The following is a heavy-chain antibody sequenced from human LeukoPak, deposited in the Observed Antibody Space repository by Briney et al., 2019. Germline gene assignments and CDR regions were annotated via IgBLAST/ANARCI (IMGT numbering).Heavy chain of an antibody. V-gene: IGHV4-59*08. D-gene: IGHD3-16*01. Sequence: SETLSLTCTVSGGSINSYYWSWIRQPPGKGLEWIAYIYYSGSTNYNPSLKSRVTISVDTSKNQFSLKLSSVTAADTAVYYCARLGGGDDYVWGSHYYYYGMDVWGQGTTVTASS. CDR3: ARLGGGDDYVWGSHYYYYGMDV. J-gene: IGHJ6*02. CDR2: IYYSGST. CDR1: GGSINSYY.